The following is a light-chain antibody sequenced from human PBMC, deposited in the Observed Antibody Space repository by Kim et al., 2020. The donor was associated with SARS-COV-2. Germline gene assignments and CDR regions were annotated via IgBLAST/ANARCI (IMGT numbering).Light chain of an antibody. CDR3: QAWDSSTPVV. CDR1: KLGDKY. V-gene: IGLV3-1*01. J-gene: IGLJ2*01. CDR2: QDS. Sequence: VSPEQTASITCSGEKLGDKYACWYQQKPGQSPVLVIYQDSKRPSGIPGRFSGSNSGNTATLTISGTQAMDEADYYCQAWDSSTPVVFGGGTQLTVL.